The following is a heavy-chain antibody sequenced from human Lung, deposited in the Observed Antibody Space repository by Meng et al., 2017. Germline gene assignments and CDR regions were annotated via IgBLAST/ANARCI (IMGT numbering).Heavy chain of an antibody. CDR1: GGSFSDYY. V-gene: IGHV4-34*01. J-gene: IGHJ4*02. CDR3: ARVPTTMAHDFDY. CDR2: INHSGST. Sequence: EQLEEWGAGLFKPSVTLTLSCFASGGSFSDYYWSWIRQPPGKGLWWIGEINHSGSTNYNPSLESRATISVDTSQNNLSRKLSSVTAADSAVYYCARVPTTMAHDFDYWGQGTLVTVSS. D-gene: IGHD4-11*01.